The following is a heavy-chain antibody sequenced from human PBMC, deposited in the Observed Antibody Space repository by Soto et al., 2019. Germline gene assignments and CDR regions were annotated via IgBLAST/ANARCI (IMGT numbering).Heavy chain of an antibody. V-gene: IGHV3-23*01. CDR2: ISSSGDGT. CDR1: GFTFNTYA. J-gene: IGHJ6*02. Sequence: PGGSLRLSCAASGFTFNTYAMTWVRQAPGKGLEWVSIISSSGDGTYYVDSVKGRFTISRDNSRNTLNLQMNNLRAEDTAVYYCAKNVDFWSWGMDVWGQGTTVTVSS. CDR3: AKNVDFWSWGMDV. D-gene: IGHD3-3*01.